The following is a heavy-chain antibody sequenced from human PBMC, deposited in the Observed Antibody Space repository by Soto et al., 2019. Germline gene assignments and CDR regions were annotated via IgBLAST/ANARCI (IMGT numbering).Heavy chain of an antibody. CDR2: IFFTGSA. Sequence: SETLSLTCTVSGGSVSTGSYDWSWIRQPPGKGLEWIGKIFFTGSAHYNPSLRNRVTMSVDTSKDQSSLTLTSVTAADTAVYYCARDGHGMDVWGQGTTVTVSS. J-gene: IGHJ6*02. CDR3: ARDGHGMDV. V-gene: IGHV4-61*01. CDR1: GGSVSTGSYD.